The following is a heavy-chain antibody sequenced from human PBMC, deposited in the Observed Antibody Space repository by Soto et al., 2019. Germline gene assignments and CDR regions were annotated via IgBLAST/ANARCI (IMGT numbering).Heavy chain of an antibody. Sequence: GASVKVSCKASGYTFNGYGVSWVRQAPGQGLEWMGWISTYNGYKNYAQNLQGRVTMTTDTTTSTANMELRNLRSDDSAVYYCARNQSHVIPARHYDDSNGSQDWGQGTLVTVSS. CDR2: ISTYNGYK. V-gene: IGHV1-18*04. D-gene: IGHD3-22*01. CDR3: ARNQSHVIPARHYDDSNGSQD. J-gene: IGHJ4*02. CDR1: GYTFNGYG.